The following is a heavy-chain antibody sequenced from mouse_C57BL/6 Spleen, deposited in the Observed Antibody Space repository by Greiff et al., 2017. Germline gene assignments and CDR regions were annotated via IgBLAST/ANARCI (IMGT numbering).Heavy chain of an antibody. CDR1: GFTFSSYA. D-gene: IGHD1-2*01. V-gene: IGHV5-9-1*02. CDR2: ISSGGDYT. CDR3: TRGHYDYAMDY. J-gene: IGHJ4*01. Sequence: EVQGVESGAGLVKPGGSLKLSCAASGFTFSSYAMSWVRQTPGQRLEWVAYISSGGDYTYYADTVKGRFTISRDNARNTLYMQMSSLKSEDTAMYYCTRGHYDYAMDYWGQGTSVTVSS.